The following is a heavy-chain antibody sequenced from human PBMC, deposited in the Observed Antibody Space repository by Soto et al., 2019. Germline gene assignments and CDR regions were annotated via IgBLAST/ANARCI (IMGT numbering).Heavy chain of an antibody. CDR3: ARRPYCYYMDV. CDR2: IIPSLGIA. CDR1: GGTFSSYT. J-gene: IGHJ6*03. V-gene: IGHV1-69*02. Sequence: QVQLVQSGAEVKKPGSSVKVSCKASGGTFSSYTISWVRQAPGQGLEWMGRIIPSLGIANYAQKFQGRVTITADKSTSTAYMELSSLRSEDTAVYYCARRPYCYYMDVWGKGTTVTVSS.